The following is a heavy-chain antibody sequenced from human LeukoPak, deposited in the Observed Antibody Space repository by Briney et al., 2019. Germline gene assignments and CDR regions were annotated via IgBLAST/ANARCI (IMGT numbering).Heavy chain of an antibody. CDR2: IYYSGST. D-gene: IGHD4-17*01. Sequence: ASETLSLTCTVSGVSISSSSYYWGWIRQPPGKGLEWIGSIYYSGSTYYNPSLKSRITIPVDTSRNQFSLKLNSVTAADTAVYYCARDSTVTTRRITFRLAYFDYWGQGTLVTVSS. CDR1: GVSISSSSYY. V-gene: IGHV4-39*07. CDR3: ARDSTVTTRRITFRLAYFDY. J-gene: IGHJ4*02.